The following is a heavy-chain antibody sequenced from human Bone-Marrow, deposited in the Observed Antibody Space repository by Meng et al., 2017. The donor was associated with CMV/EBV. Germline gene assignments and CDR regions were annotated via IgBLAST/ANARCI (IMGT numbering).Heavy chain of an antibody. CDR3: AREDMATRGVVFDY. V-gene: IGHV4-39*07. CDR2: IYYSGST. CDR1: GGSISSSSYY. J-gene: IGHJ4*02. Sequence: SETLSLTCTVSGGSISSSSYYWGWIRQPPGKGLEWIGSIYYSGSTYYNPSLKSRVPISVDTSKNQFSLKLSSVTAADTAVYYCAREDMATRGVVFDYWGQGTLVTVSS. D-gene: IGHD5-24*01.